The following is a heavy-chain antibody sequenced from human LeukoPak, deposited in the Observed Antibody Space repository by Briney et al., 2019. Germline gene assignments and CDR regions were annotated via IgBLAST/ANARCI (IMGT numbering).Heavy chain of an antibody. Sequence: GSSVKVSCKASGGTFSSYAISWVRQAPGQGLEWMGRIIPIFGTANYAQKFQGRVTTTTDESTSTAYMELSSLRSEDTAVYYCAREGYDYVWGSTKSFDYWGQGTLVTVSS. CDR1: GGTFSSYA. D-gene: IGHD3-16*01. CDR2: IIPIFGTA. CDR3: AREGYDYVWGSTKSFDY. J-gene: IGHJ4*02. V-gene: IGHV1-69*05.